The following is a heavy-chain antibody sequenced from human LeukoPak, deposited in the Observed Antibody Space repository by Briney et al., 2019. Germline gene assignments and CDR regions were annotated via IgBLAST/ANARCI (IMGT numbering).Heavy chain of an antibody. CDR3: ATTTVTTEGPLDY. CDR1: GFTFSSYA. Sequence: GGSLRLSCAASGFTFSSYAMHWVRQAPGKGLEWVAVISYDASNKYYADSVKGRFTISRDNAKNSLYLQMNSLRAEDTAVYYCATTTVTTEGPLDYWGQGTLVTVSS. J-gene: IGHJ4*02. D-gene: IGHD4-17*01. V-gene: IGHV3-30-3*01. CDR2: ISYDASNK.